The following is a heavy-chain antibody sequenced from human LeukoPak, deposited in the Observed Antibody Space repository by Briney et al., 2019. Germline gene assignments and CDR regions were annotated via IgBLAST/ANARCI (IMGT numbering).Heavy chain of an antibody. V-gene: IGHV1-2*02. CDR1: GYTFTGSY. D-gene: IGHD4-17*01. CDR3: ARGLTTVTFDC. CDR2: INPNSGGT. J-gene: IGHJ4*02. Sequence: ASVKVSCKASGYTFTGSYLHWVRQAPGQGLEWMGWINPNSGGTNYARQFQGGVTMTRDTSISTAYMELSRLRSDGTAVYHCARGLTTVTFDCWGQGTLVTVSS.